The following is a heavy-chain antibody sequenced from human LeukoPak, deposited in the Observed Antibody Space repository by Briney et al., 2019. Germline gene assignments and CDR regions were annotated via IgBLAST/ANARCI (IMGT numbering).Heavy chain of an antibody. Sequence: PSETLSLTCAVYGGSFSGYYWSWIRQPPGKGLEWIGEINHSGSTNYNPSLKSRVTISVDTSKNQFSLRLSSVTVADTAVYYCARAPGYCSSTSCALGYYGMDVWGQGTTVTVSS. D-gene: IGHD2-2*03. V-gene: IGHV4-34*01. CDR1: GGSFSGYY. CDR2: INHSGST. CDR3: ARAPGYCSSTSCALGYYGMDV. J-gene: IGHJ6*02.